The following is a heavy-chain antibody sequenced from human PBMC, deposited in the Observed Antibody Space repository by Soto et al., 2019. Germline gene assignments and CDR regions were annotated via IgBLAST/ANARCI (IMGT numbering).Heavy chain of an antibody. CDR3: ARVDWGKFDY. D-gene: IGHD7-27*01. CDR2: TNQDATET. Sequence: GGSLRLSCAASGFTFTIYWMSWLRQAPGKGLEWVANTNQDATETYFVDSVKGRFTSSRENANNLLYLQRNSLRVEDTAVYYCARVDWGKFDYWGQGSLVTVSS. CDR1: GFTFTIYW. J-gene: IGHJ4*02. V-gene: IGHV3-7*05.